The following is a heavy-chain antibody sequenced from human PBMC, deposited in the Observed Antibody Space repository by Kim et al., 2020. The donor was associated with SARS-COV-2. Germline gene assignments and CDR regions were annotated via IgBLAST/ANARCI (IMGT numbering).Heavy chain of an antibody. Sequence: NQSLKSRVAISVDRPKNQFSLKLSSVTAADTAVYYCASMVRGVIIKSLDYWGQGTLVTVSS. D-gene: IGHD3-10*01. CDR3: ASMVRGVIIKSLDY. V-gene: IGHV4-34*01. J-gene: IGHJ4*02.